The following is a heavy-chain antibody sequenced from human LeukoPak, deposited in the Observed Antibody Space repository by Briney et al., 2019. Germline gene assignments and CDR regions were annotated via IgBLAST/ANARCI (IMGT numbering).Heavy chain of an antibody. J-gene: IGHJ4*02. CDR2: MNPNSGNT. CDR1: GYTFTSYD. D-gene: IGHD3-10*01. CDR3: ATRQLLWFGEFDY. V-gene: IGHV1-8*02. Sequence: VASVKVSCKASGYTFTSYDINWVRQATGQGLEWMGWMNPNSGNTGYAQKFQGRVTMTRNTSISTAYMELSSLRSEDTAVYYCATRQLLWFGEFDYWGQGTLVIVSS.